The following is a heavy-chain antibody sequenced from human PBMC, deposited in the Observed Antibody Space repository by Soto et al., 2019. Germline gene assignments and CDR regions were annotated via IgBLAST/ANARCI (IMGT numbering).Heavy chain of an antibody. CDR2: IYYSGST. Sequence: SETLSLTCTVSGGSISSGGYYWSLIRQHPGKGLEWIGYIYYSGSTYYNPSLKSRVTISVDTSKNQFSLKLSSVTAADAAVYYCAKGTRSGGSCPFDYWGQGTLVTVSS. CDR3: AKGTRSGGSCPFDY. J-gene: IGHJ4*02. D-gene: IGHD2-15*01. CDR1: GGSISSGGYY. V-gene: IGHV4-31*03.